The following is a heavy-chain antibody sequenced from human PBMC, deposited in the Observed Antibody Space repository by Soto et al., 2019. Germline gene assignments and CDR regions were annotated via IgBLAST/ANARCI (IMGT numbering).Heavy chain of an antibody. J-gene: IGHJ4*02. CDR1: GYTLTCNA. CDR3: THRSPAYGHGF. Sequence: KDSGYTLTCNALYWLRQATGQGLEWMGWMNPNSGNTGYAQKFQGRLTVTKDTSKNHVVLTMTNVDPLDTATYYCTHRSPAYGHGFWGPGTLVTVSS. CDR2: MNPNSGNT. V-gene: IGHV1-8*01. D-gene: IGHD3-10*01.